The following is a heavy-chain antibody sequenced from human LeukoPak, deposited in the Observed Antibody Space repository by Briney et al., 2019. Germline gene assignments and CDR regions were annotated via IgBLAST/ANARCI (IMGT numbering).Heavy chain of an antibody. CDR1: GYSISSGYY. V-gene: IGHV4-38-2*02. J-gene: IGHJ6*03. D-gene: IGHD5-18*01. Sequence: SETLSLTCTVSGYSISSGYYWGWIRQPPGKGLEWIGSIYHSGSTYYNPSLKSRVTISVDTSKNQFSLKLSSVTAADTAVYYCARSRIQRGGVPCPRCRLEYMDVWGKGTTVTISS. CDR3: ARSRIQRGGVPCPRCRLEYMDV. CDR2: IYHSGST.